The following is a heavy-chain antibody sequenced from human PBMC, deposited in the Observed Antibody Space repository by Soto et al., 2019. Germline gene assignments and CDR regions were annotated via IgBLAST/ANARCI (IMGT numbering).Heavy chain of an antibody. CDR2: IIPIFDTA. V-gene: IGHV1-69*01. D-gene: IGHD1-1*01. CDR3: ARGSPRLSTTEYYYYYGMDV. J-gene: IGHJ6*02. Sequence: QVQLVQSGAEVKKPGSSVKVSCKASGGTFSSYAFSWVRQAPGQGLEWMGGIIPIFDTANYAQRFQGRVTITADESTSTAYMELSSLRSEDTAVYYCARGSPRLSTTEYYYYYGMDVWGQGTTVTVSS. CDR1: GGTFSSYA.